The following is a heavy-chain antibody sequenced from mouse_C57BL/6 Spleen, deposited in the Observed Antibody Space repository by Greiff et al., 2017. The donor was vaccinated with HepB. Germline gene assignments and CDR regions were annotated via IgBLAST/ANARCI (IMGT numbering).Heavy chain of an antibody. CDR2: ISSGSSTI. CDR1: VFSFRAYG. D-gene: IGHD2-4*01. Sequence: EVQLVESGGCLFLPGASLKLSCAASVFSFRAYGMYWVCHAPEKGLEWVSYISSGSSTIYYADTVKGRFTISIDNAKNTLFLQMTSLRSEDTAMYYCAKNYDYGTWYLDVWGTVTTATVSS. V-gene: IGHV5-17*01. CDR3: AKNYDYGTWYLDV. J-gene: IGHJ1*03.